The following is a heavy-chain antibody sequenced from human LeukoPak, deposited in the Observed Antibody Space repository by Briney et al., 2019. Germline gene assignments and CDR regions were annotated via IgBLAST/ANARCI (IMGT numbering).Heavy chain of an antibody. CDR1: GFSFSSYA. CDR2: ISASGGST. J-gene: IGHJ4*02. CDR3: AKGRSGWYSDFDY. D-gene: IGHD6-19*01. V-gene: IGHV3-23*01. Sequence: GSLRLSCAASGFSFSSYAMSWVRQAPGKGLEWVSAISASGGSTYYADSVKGRFTISRDNSKNTLSLHMNSLRAEDTAVYYCAKGRSGWYSDFDYWGQGTMVTVYS.